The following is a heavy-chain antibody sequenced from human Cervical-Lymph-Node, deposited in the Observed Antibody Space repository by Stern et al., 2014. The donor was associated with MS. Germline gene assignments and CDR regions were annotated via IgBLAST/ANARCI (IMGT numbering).Heavy chain of an antibody. V-gene: IGHV4-34*01. CDR2: INHSGST. J-gene: IGHJ4*02. CDR3: ARGRPVTCTNGVCWVSVATPGYYFDY. Sequence: QLQLQEWGAGLLKPSETLSLTCAVYGGSFSGYYWSWIRQPPGKGLEWIGEINHSGSTNYNPSLKSRVTISVDTSKNQFSLKLSSVTAADTAVYYCARGRPVTCTNGVCWVSVATPGYYFDYWGQGTLVTVSS. D-gene: IGHD2-8*01. CDR1: GGSFSGYY.